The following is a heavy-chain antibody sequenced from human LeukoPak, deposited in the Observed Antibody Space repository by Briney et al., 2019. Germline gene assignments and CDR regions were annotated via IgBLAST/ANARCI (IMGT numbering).Heavy chain of an antibody. V-gene: IGHV3-23*01. CDR3: AKGAKYGSGSYSHDY. D-gene: IGHD3-10*01. CDR2: ITFSGLGL. CDR1: GFTF. J-gene: IGHJ4*02. Sequence: GGSLRLSCAASGFTFGKGLEWVSTITFSGLGLYYADSVKGRFTISRDNSKNTLYLQMNSLRAEDTAVYYCAKGAKYGSGSYSHDYWGQGTLVTVSS.